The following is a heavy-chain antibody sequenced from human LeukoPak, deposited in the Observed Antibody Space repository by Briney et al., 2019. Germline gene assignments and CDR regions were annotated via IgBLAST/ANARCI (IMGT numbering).Heavy chain of an antibody. D-gene: IGHD6-6*01. CDR2: IYYSGST. CDR3: ARLEQLVLDY. Sequence: SETLSLTCTVSGGSISSSSYSWGWIRQPPGKGLEWIGSIYYSGSTYYNLSLKSRVTISVDTSKNQFSLKLSSVTAADTAVYYCARLEQLVLDYWGQGTLVTVSS. J-gene: IGHJ4*02. CDR1: GGSISSSSYS. V-gene: IGHV4-39*01.